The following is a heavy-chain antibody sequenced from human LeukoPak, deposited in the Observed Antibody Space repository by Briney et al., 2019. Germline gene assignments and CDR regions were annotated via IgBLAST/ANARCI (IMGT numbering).Heavy chain of an antibody. CDR2: MNPNSGNT. CDR3: ARVHVGAPDYYMDV. V-gene: IGHV1-8*03. D-gene: IGHD1-26*01. CDR1: GYTFTSYD. Sequence: ASVTVSCKASGYTFTSYDINWVRQATGQGLEWMGWMNPNSGNTGYAQKFQGRVTITRNTSISTAYMELSSLISEDTAVYYCARVHVGAPDYYMDVWGKGTTVTVSS. J-gene: IGHJ6*03.